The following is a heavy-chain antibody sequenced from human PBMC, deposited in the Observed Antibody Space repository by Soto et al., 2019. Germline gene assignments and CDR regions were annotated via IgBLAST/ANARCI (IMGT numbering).Heavy chain of an antibody. V-gene: IGHV3-15*01. CDR1: GFTFSNAW. CDR3: TTGVGP. J-gene: IGHJ5*02. CDR2: IKSKTDAGTT. Sequence: PGGSLRLSCAAPGFTFSNAWMSWVRQAPGKGLEWVGRIKSKTDAGTTDYAAPVKGRFTISRDDSKNTLYLQMNSLKIEDTAVYYCTTGVGPWGQGTLVTVSS.